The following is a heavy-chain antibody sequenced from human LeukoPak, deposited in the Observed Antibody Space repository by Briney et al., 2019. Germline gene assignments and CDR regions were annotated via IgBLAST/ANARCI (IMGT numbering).Heavy chain of an antibody. CDR1: GFTFSSYW. CDR2: IKQDGSEK. D-gene: IGHD1-26*01. V-gene: IGHV3-7*01. Sequence: PGGSLRLSCAASGFTFSSYWMSWVRQAPGKGLEWVANIKQDGSEKYYVDSVKGRFTISRDNSKNTLYLQMNSLRAEDTAVYYCAKDLGIYSGSYSADYWGQGTLVTVSS. J-gene: IGHJ4*02. CDR3: AKDLGIYSGSYSADY.